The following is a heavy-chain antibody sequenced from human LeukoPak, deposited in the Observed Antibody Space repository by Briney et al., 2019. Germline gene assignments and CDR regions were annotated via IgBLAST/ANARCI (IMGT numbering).Heavy chain of an antibody. V-gene: IGHV4-38-2*02. Sequence: PSETLSLTCIVSGYSISSDYYWGWIRQPPGKGLEWIGSIHHSGSTKYNPSLKRRVTLSVDTSKNQFSLKLNSVTAADTAVYYCARGGITIFYTLLYWGQGTLVTVSS. CDR2: IHHSGST. J-gene: IGHJ4*02. D-gene: IGHD3-3*01. CDR3: ARGGITIFYTLLY. CDR1: GYSISSDYY.